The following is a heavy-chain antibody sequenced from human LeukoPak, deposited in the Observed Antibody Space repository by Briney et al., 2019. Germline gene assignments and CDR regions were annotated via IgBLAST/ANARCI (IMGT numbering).Heavy chain of an antibody. D-gene: IGHD6-13*01. V-gene: IGHV3-30*04. CDR2: ISYDGSNK. CDR3: ADSRGDY. CDR1: GFTFSSYA. Sequence: GGSLRLSCAASGFTFSSYAMHWVRQAPGKGLEWVAVISYDGSNKCYADSVKSRFTISRDNSKNTLYLQMNSLRAEDTAVYYCADSRGDYWGQGTLVTVSS. J-gene: IGHJ4*02.